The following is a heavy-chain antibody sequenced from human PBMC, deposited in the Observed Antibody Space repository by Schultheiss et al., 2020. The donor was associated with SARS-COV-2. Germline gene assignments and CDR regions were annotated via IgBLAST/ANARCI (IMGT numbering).Heavy chain of an antibody. CDR3: AKDTGDNWGISVDNWFDP. D-gene: IGHD7-27*01. CDR1: GFTFSNAW. Sequence: GGSLRLSCAASGFTFSNAWMSWVRQAPGKGLEWVSAISGSGGSTYYADSVKGRFTISRDNSKNTLYLQMNSLRAEDTAVYYCAKDTGDNWGISVDNWFDPWGQGTLVTVSS. CDR2: ISGSGGST. V-gene: IGHV3-23*01. J-gene: IGHJ5*02.